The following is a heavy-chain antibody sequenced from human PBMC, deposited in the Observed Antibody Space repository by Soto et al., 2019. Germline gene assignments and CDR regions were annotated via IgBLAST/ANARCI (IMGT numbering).Heavy chain of an antibody. J-gene: IGHJ6*02. CDR3: ASRGEPRYYYYGMDV. V-gene: IGHV4-61*01. CDR1: GGSVSSGSYY. CDR2: IYYSGST. D-gene: IGHD1-26*01. Sequence: SETLSLTCTVSGGSVSSGSYYWSWIRQPPGKGLEWIGYIYYSGSTNYNPSLKSRVTISVDTSKNQFSLKLSSVTAADTAVYYCASRGEPRYYYYGMDVWGQGTTVTVSS.